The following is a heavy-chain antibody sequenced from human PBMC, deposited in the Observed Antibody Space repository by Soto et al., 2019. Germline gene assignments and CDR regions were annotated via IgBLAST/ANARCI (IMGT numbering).Heavy chain of an antibody. D-gene: IGHD5-12*01. CDR1: GGSISSYY. Sequence: QVQLQESGPGLVKPSETLSLTCTVSGGSISSYYWSWIRQPPGKGLEWIGYIYYSGSTNYNPSLKSRVTISVDTSKNQFSLKLSSVTAADTVVYYCARARPSGYDFGYWGQGTLVTVSS. V-gene: IGHV4-59*01. CDR3: ARARPSGYDFGY. CDR2: IYYSGST. J-gene: IGHJ4*02.